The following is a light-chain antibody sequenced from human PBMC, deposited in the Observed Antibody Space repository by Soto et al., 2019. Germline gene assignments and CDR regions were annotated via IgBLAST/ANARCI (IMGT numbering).Light chain of an antibody. CDR3: QQYNKWNPHT. Sequence: EIVMTQSPATLSVSPGERATLSCRASQSVSSNLAWYQQKPGQAPRLLIYGASTRATGIPARFSGSGSGTEFTLTISSLQSEDFAVYYCQQYNKWNPHTFGQGTKLEIK. CDR1: QSVSSN. CDR2: GAS. J-gene: IGKJ2*01. V-gene: IGKV3-15*01.